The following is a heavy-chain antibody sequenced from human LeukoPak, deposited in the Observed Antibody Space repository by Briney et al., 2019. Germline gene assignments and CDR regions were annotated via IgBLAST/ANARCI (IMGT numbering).Heavy chain of an antibody. J-gene: IGHJ4*02. CDR3: AKTTMISWGVSDY. V-gene: IGHV3-23*01. Sequence: GGSLRLSCAASGFTFSSYAMSWVRQAPGKGLEWVSAISGSGGSSYYADSVKGRFTISRDNSKNTLYLQMNSLRAEDTAVYYCAKTTMISWGVSDYWGQGTLVSVSA. D-gene: IGHD3-22*01. CDR1: GFTFSSYA. CDR2: ISGSGGSS.